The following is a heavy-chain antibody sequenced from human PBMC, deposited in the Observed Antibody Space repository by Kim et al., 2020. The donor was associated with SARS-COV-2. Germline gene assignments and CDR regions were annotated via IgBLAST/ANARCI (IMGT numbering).Heavy chain of an antibody. CDR2: ITPSNSWT. V-gene: IGHV3-23*01. J-gene: IGHJ4*02. CDR3: AAKLSLSFPSLTTTPYR. CDR1: GITFTNYD. D-gene: IGHD1-26*01. Sequence: GGSLRLSCTASGITFTNYDMHWVRQAPGKGLEWVSGITPSNSWTMYADSVKGRFTISRDNSKNTLYLQMNSLTAEDTAVFYCAAKLSLSFPSLTTTPYRWGQGTLVTVSS.